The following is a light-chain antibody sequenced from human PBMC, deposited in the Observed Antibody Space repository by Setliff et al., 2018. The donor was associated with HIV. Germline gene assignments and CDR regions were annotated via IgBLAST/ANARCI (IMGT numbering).Light chain of an antibody. CDR2: DVY. Sequence: ESGSPGQSVTFSCTGSSSDVGAYNFVSWYQQHPGKAPKLIIYDVYKRPSGVPDRFSGSKSGDTASLTISGQQSEDEADYYCCSYAGTYTYIFGTGTKVTVL. V-gene: IGLV2-11*03. J-gene: IGLJ1*01. CDR3: CSYAGTYTYI. CDR1: SSDVGAYNF.